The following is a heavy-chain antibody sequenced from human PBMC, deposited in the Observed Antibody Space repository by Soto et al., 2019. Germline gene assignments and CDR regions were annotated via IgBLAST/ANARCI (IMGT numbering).Heavy chain of an antibody. CDR3: ATRITVFGLLIPPFDP. J-gene: IGHJ5*02. CDR1: GGSVNGYY. V-gene: IGHV4-34*01. Sequence: SETLSLTCAVYGGSVNGYYWNWIRQPPGKGLEWIGEISHTGGTHYNPSLKSRVTMSVDTSKNQFSLRLSSVTAADTAIYYCATRITVFGLLIPPFDPWGQGTQVTVSS. D-gene: IGHD3-3*01. CDR2: ISHTGGT.